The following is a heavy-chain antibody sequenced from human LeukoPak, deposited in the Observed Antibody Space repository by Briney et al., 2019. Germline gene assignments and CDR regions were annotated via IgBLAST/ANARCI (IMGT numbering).Heavy chain of an antibody. Sequence: PGGSLRLSCAASGFTFSSYAMSWVRQAPGKGLEWVSAISGSGGSTYYADSVKGRFTISRDNSKNTLYLQMNSLRAEDTAVYYCARADDSSSGYFDYWGQGTLVTVSS. J-gene: IGHJ4*02. CDR2: ISGSGGST. V-gene: IGHV3-23*01. CDR1: GFTFSSYA. CDR3: ARADDSSSGYFDY. D-gene: IGHD6-6*01.